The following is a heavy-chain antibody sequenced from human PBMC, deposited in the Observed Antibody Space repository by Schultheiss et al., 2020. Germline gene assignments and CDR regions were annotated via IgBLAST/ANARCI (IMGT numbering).Heavy chain of an antibody. CDR3: ARDLRYDFWSGSSHQVLNDY. V-gene: IGHV3-21*01. Sequence: GGSLRLSCAASGFTFSSYSMNWVRQAPGKGLEWVSSISSSSSYIYYADSVKGRFTISRDNAKNSLYLQMNSLRAEDTAVYYCARDLRYDFWSGSSHQVLNDYWGQGTLV. CDR1: GFTFSSYS. D-gene: IGHD3-3*01. CDR2: ISSSSSYI. J-gene: IGHJ4*02.